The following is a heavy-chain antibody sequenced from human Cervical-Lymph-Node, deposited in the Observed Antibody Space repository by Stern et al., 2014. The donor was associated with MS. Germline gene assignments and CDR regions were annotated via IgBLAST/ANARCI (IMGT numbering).Heavy chain of an antibody. V-gene: IGHV2-70*04. D-gene: IGHD6-19*01. Sequence: ESGPALVKPTQTVTLTCTFSGFSLSTSGMRVSWIRQPPGKALEWLARIDWDDDKFYSTSLKTRLTISKDTSKNQVVLTMTNMDPVDTATYYCARMPLSSGLDYWGQGTLVTVSS. CDR3: ARMPLSSGLDY. CDR1: GFSLSTSGMR. CDR2: IDWDDDK. J-gene: IGHJ4*02.